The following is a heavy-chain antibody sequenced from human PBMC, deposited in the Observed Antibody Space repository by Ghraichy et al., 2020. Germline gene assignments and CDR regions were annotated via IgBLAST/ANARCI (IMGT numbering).Heavy chain of an antibody. CDR1: GYTFTSYD. V-gene: IGHV1-8*01. D-gene: IGHD3-3*01. CDR2: MNPNSGNT. Sequence: ASVKVSCKASGYTFTSYDINWVRQSTGQGLEWMGWMNPNSGNTGYAQKFQGRVTMTRNTSISTAYMELSSLRSEDTAVYYCARGRSYDFAINWFDPWGQGTLVTVSS. CDR3: ARGRSYDFAINWFDP. J-gene: IGHJ5*02.